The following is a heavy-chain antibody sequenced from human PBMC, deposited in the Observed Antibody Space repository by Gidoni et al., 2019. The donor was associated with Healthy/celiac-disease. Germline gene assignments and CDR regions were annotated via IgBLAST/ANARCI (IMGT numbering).Heavy chain of an antibody. CDR2: IYPGDSDT. CDR1: GYSFTSYC. J-gene: IGHJ2*01. V-gene: IGHV5-51*01. Sequence: EVQLVQSGAEVKKRGESLKISCKGSGYSFTSYCNGWVRQMPGKGLEWMGIIYPGDSDTRYSPSFQGQVTISADKSISTAYLQWSSLKASDTAMYYCARQGCSGGSCYSAVGYFDLWGRGTLVTVSS. CDR3: ARQGCSGGSCYSAVGYFDL. D-gene: IGHD2-15*01.